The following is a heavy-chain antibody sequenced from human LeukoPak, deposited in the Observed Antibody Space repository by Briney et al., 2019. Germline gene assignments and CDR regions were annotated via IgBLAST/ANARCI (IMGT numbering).Heavy chain of an antibody. CDR3: ARVRGEYYMDV. Sequence: EGSLRLSCAVSGFTFSSYNMNWVRQAPGKGLEWVSYITYITSSSSSTYYADSVKGRFSISRDNAKNSLYLQMNSLRAEDTAVYFCARVRGEYYMDVWGKGTTVTVSS. V-gene: IGHV3-48*01. D-gene: IGHD3-10*01. CDR2: ITYITSSSSST. J-gene: IGHJ6*03. CDR1: GFTFSSYN.